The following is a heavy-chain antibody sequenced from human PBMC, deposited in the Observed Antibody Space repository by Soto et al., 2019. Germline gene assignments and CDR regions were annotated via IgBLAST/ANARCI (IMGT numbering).Heavy chain of an antibody. Sequence: VQLVESGGCLVKPGGSLRLSCAASGFTFSSYSMNCVRQAPGKGLEWVSSISSSSSYIYYADSVKGRFTISRDNAKNSLYLQMNSLRAEDTAVYYCARDRSGILTGYWDYWGQGTLVTVSS. J-gene: IGHJ4*02. CDR3: ARDRSGILTGYWDY. V-gene: IGHV3-21*01. D-gene: IGHD3-9*01. CDR1: GFTFSSYS. CDR2: ISSSSSYI.